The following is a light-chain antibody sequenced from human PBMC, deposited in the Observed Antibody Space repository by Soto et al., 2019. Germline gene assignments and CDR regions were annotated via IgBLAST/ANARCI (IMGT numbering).Light chain of an antibody. Sequence: QSALTQPASVSGSPGQSITISCTGTSSAVGGYHYVSWYQQHPGKAPKLMIDDVSNRPSGVSNRFSGSQSGNTASLTISGLQAEDEADYYCSSYTSSSPVVFGGGTKLTVL. CDR1: SSAVGGYHY. J-gene: IGLJ2*01. CDR3: SSYTSSSPVV. CDR2: DVS. V-gene: IGLV2-14*01.